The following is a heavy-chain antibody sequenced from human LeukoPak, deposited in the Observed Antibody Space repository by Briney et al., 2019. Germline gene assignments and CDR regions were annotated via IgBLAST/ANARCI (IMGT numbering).Heavy chain of an antibody. V-gene: IGHV3-48*01. CDR1: GFTFSSYS. D-gene: IGHD5-12*01. CDR3: ARRSDIVATGYFDY. Sequence: PGGSLRLSCAASGFTFSSYSMNWVRQAPGKGLEWVSYISSSSSTIYYADSEKGRFTISRDNAKNSLYLQMNSLRAEDTAVYYCARRSDIVATGYFDYWGQGTLVTVSS. CDR2: ISSSSSTI. J-gene: IGHJ4*02.